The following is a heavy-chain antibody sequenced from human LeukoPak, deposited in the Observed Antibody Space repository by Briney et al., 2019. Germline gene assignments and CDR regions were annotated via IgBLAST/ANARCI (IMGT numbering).Heavy chain of an antibody. CDR3: AMSKVAGPYYFDY. CDR1: GGSVSSYY. D-gene: IGHD6-19*01. V-gene: IGHV4-59*02. Sequence: SSETLSPTCTVPGGSVSSYYWSWIRQPPGKGLEWIGYIYYSGSTNYNPSLKSRVTISVDTSKNQFSLKLSSVTAADTAVYYCAMSKVAGPYYFDYWGQGTLVTVSS. CDR2: IYYSGST. J-gene: IGHJ4*02.